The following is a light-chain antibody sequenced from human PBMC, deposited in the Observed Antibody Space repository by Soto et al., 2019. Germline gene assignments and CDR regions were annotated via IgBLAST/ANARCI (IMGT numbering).Light chain of an antibody. J-gene: IGLJ2*01. CDR2: EVT. V-gene: IGLV2-8*01. CDR1: SSDVGGYSY. Sequence: QSALTQPPSASGSPGQSVTISCTGTSSDVGGYSYVSWYQQHPGKAPKLIIYEVTKRPSGVPDRFSGSKSGNTASLTVSGLHTDDEADYYCSSYAGSDNVAFGGGTKVTVL. CDR3: SSYAGSDNVA.